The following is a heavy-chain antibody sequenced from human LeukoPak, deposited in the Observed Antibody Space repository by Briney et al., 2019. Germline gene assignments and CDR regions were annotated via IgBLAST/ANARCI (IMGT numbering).Heavy chain of an antibody. V-gene: IGHV3-30-3*01. Sequence: GSLLLSCAASGFTFSTYAMHWVRQAPGKGLEWVAVVSNDAYNKYYSDSVKGRFTISRDNSRNTLYLQMNSLRPEDTAVYYCARDFSGASRIDFWGQGALVSVSS. J-gene: IGHJ4*02. CDR1: GFTFSTYA. D-gene: IGHD4/OR15-4a*01. CDR3: ARDFSGASRIDF. CDR2: VSNDAYNK.